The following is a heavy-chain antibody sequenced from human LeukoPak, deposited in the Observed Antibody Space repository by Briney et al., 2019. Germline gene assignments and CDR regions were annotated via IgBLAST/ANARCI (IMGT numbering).Heavy chain of an antibody. V-gene: IGHV1-69*13. J-gene: IGHJ6*03. Sequence: SVKVSCKASGGTFSSYANSWVRQAPGQGLEWMGGIIPIFGTANYAQKFQGRVTITADESTSTAYMELSSLRSEDTAVYYCAILAAADRRLYYYYYMDVWGKGTTVTVSS. CDR3: AILAAADRRLYYYYYMDV. CDR1: GGTFSSYA. CDR2: IIPIFGTA. D-gene: IGHD6-13*01.